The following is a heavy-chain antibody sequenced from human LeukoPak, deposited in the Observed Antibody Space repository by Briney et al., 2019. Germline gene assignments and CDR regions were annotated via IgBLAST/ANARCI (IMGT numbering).Heavy chain of an antibody. CDR2: ISYDGSNK. CDR1: GFTFSSYA. V-gene: IGHV3-30-3*01. D-gene: IGHD3-22*01. Sequence: PGGSLRLSCAASGFTFSSYAMHWVRQAPGKGLEWVAVISYDGSNKYYADSVKGRFTISRDNSKNTLYLQMNSLRSEDTAVYYCARENYSTYDSSGYGYWGQGTLVTVSS. CDR3: ARENYSTYDSSGYGY. J-gene: IGHJ4*02.